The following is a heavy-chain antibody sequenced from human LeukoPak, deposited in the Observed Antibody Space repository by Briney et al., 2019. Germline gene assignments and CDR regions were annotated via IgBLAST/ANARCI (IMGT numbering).Heavy chain of an antibody. D-gene: IGHD3-10*01. CDR2: ISGSGGST. V-gene: IGHV3-23*01. Sequence: GGSLRLSCTDSGFTFRSNAMSWVRQAPGKGLEWVSAISGSGGSTHYADSVKGRFTISRDNSKNALYMQMNSLRTEDTAVYYCAKGGVAASRDYWGQGTLVTVSS. CDR1: GFTFRSNA. CDR3: AKGGVAASRDY. J-gene: IGHJ4*02.